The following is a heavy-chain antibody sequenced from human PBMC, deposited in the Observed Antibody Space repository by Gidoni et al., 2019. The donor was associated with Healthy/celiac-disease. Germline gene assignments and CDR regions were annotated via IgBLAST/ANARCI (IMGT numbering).Heavy chain of an antibody. CDR3: AHTRGYCSSTSCSINWFDP. Sequence: QITLKESGPTLVTPTQTLTLTCTFSGFPLSTSGVGAGWIRPPPGKALEWLALIYWDDDQRYSPSLKSRLTITKYTSKNQVVLTMTNMDPVDTATYYCAHTRGYCSSTSCSINWFDPWGQGTLVTVSS. V-gene: IGHV2-5*02. D-gene: IGHD2-2*01. CDR2: IYWDDDQ. J-gene: IGHJ5*02. CDR1: GFPLSTSGVG.